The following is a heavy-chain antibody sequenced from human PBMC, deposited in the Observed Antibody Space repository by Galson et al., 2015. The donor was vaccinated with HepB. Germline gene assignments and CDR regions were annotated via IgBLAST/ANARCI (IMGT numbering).Heavy chain of an antibody. CDR3: TTLEPGNYEGAYFYYYMDV. D-gene: IGHD4-11*01. CDR1: DFTFSNGW. Sequence: SLRLSCAASDFTFSNGWMNWVRQAPGKGLEWVGRIKSKTDGGITDYAAPVKGRFTISRDDSKNTLYLQMNSLKTEDTALYYCTTLEPGNYEGAYFYYYMDVWGKGTTVVVSS. V-gene: IGHV3-15*07. J-gene: IGHJ6*03. CDR2: IKSKTDGGIT.